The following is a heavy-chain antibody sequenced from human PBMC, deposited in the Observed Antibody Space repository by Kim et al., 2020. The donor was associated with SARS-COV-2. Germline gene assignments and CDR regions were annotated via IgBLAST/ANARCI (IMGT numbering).Heavy chain of an antibody. CDR1: GGSISSYY. D-gene: IGHD6-19*01. CDR2: IYHSGST. J-gene: IGHJ6*02. V-gene: IGHV4-59*01. Sequence: SETLSLTCTVSGGSISSYYWSWIRQPPGKGLEWIGYIYHSGSTNYNPSLKSRVTISVDTSKNQFSLKLSSVTAADTAVYYCARDSSGWYWRNYYYYGMDVWGQGTTVTVSS. CDR3: ARDSSGWYWRNYYYYGMDV.